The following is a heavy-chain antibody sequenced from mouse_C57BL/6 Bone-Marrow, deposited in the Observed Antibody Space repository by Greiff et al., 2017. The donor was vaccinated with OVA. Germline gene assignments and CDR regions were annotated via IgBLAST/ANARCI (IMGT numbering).Heavy chain of an antibody. Sequence: EVMLVESGGGLVKPGGSLKLSCAASGFTFSSYAMSWVRQTPEKRLEWVATISDGGSYTYYPDNVKGRFTISRDNAKNNLYLQMSHLKSEDTAMYYCARDRDRWLLYWYFDVWGRGTTVTVSS. CDR1: GFTFSSYA. CDR2: ISDGGSYT. D-gene: IGHD2-3*01. V-gene: IGHV5-4*01. J-gene: IGHJ1*03. CDR3: ARDRDRWLLYWYFDV.